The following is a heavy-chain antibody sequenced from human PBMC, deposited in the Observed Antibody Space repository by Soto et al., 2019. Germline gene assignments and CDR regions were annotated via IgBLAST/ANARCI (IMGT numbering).Heavy chain of an antibody. CDR3: ARGYYYDSSGYWFYYGMDV. J-gene: IGHJ6*02. CDR1: GGSISSGGYY. V-gene: IGHV4-31*03. Sequence: SETLSLTCTVSGGSISSGGYYWSWIRQHPGKGLEWIGYIYYSGSTYYNPSLKSRVTISVDTSKNQFSLKLSSVTAADTAVYYCARGYYYDSSGYWFYYGMDVWGQGTTVTVSS. CDR2: IYYSGST. D-gene: IGHD3-22*01.